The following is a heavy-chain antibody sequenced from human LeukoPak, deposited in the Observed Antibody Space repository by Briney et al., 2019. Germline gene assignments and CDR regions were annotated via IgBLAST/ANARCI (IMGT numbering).Heavy chain of an antibody. J-gene: IGHJ4*02. Sequence: GRSLRLSCAASGFTFSSYAMHWVRQAPGKGLEWVAVISYDGSNKYYADSVKGRFTVSRDNSKNTLYLQMNSLRAEDTATYYCVKSGIAAAGQRGYFDYWGQGTLVTVSS. CDR2: ISYDGSNK. V-gene: IGHV3-30*04. D-gene: IGHD6-13*01. CDR3: VKSGIAAAGQRGYFDY. CDR1: GFTFSSYA.